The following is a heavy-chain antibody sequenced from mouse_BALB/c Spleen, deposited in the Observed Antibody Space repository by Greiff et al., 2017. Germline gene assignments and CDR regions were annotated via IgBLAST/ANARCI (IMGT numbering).Heavy chain of an antibody. J-gene: IGHJ3*01. V-gene: IGHV1S135*01. Sequence: EVQLVESGPELVKPGASVKVSCKASGYSFTDYNMYWVKQSHGKSLEWIGYIDPYNGGTSYNQKFKGKATMTVNKSSSTAFMNLNILTSEDSAVYYCAGEEGNYNGYSLAYWGQGTLVTVSA. CDR2: IDPYNGGT. D-gene: IGHD1-2*01. CDR1: GYSFTDYN. CDR3: AGEEGNYNGYSLAY.